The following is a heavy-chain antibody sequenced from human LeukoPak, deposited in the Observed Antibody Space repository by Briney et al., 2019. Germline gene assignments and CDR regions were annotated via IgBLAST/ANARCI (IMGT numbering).Heavy chain of an antibody. CDR2: IIPIFGTA. Sequence: SVKVSCKASGGTFNNYAINWVQQAPGQGLEWMGGIIPIFGTANYAQKFQGRVTITADESTSTAYMELSSLRSEDTAVYYCARGDCSSTSCYQGGYYYFYYMDVWGKGTTVTVSS. J-gene: IGHJ6*03. V-gene: IGHV1-69*13. CDR3: ARGDCSSTSCYQGGYYYFYYMDV. CDR1: GGTFNNYA. D-gene: IGHD2-2*01.